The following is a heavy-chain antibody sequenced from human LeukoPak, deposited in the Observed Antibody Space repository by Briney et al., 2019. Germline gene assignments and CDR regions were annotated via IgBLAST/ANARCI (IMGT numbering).Heavy chain of an antibody. CDR3: AELGITMIGGG. Sequence: GGSLRLSCAASGFTFSSYEMNWVRQAPGKGLEWVSYISSSGSTIYYADSVKGRFTISRDNAKNSLYLQMNSLRAEDTAVYYCAELGITMIGGGWGKGITVTISS. V-gene: IGHV3-48*03. CDR1: GFTFSSYE. J-gene: IGHJ6*04. CDR2: ISSSGSTI. D-gene: IGHD3-10*02.